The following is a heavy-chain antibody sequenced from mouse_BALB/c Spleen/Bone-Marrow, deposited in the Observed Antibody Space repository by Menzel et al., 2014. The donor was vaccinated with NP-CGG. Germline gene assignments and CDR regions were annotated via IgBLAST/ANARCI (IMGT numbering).Heavy chain of an antibody. CDR1: GFTFTSYW. CDR2: INPSNGRP. V-gene: IGHV1S81*02. CDR3: ARTIATLYCAMDY. Sequence: QVQLQQPGAGLVKPGASVKLSRKASGFTFTSYWMHWVKQRPGQGLEWIGEINPSNGRPNYNGKFKYKATLTVDKSSSTAYMHLSSLRSEDSAVYYCARTIATLYCAMDYWGQGTSVTVSS. J-gene: IGHJ4*01.